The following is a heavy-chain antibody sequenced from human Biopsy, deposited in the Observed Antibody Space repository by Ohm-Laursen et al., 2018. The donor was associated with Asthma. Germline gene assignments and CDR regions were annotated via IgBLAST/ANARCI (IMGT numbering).Heavy chain of an antibody. CDR2: IYSGGGT. Sequence: SLRLSCAASGFTVSTNGMSWVRQPPGKGLEWVSVIYSGGGTYYADSVQGRVTISRDNSKNPLSLQMNSLRAEDTAVYYGARADGGSFFSGSFDIWGQGTMVTVSS. CDR1: GFTVSTNG. CDR3: ARADGGSFFSGSFDI. D-gene: IGHD4-23*01. V-gene: IGHV3-53*01. J-gene: IGHJ3*02.